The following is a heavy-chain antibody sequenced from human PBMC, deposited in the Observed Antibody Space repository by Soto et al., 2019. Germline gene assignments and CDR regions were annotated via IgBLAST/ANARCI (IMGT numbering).Heavy chain of an antibody. D-gene: IGHD2-8*01. CDR3: AKNGQPPYYYYGLDV. CDR2: ISGYNGDT. CDR1: GYTFTRYG. Sequence: ASVKVSCKASGYTFTRYGISWVRQAPGQGLERMGWISGYNGDTNYAQKFQDRVSMTIDTSTGTAYMELRSLTSDDTAIYYCAKNGQPPYYYYGLDVWGQGTKVTVSS. V-gene: IGHV1-18*01. J-gene: IGHJ6*02.